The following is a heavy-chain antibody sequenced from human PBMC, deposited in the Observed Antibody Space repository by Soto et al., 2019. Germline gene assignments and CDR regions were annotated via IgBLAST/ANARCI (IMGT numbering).Heavy chain of an antibody. D-gene: IGHD5-12*01. J-gene: IGHJ6*02. CDR2: INHSGST. CDR1: GGSFSGYY. Sequence: SETLSLTCAVYGGSFSGYYWSWIRQPPGKGLEWIGEINHSGSTNYNPSLKSRVTISVDTSKNQFSLKLSSVTAADAAVYYCARGIGLRGLVYYYGMDVWGQGTTVTVSS. V-gene: IGHV4-34*01. CDR3: ARGIGLRGLVYYYGMDV.